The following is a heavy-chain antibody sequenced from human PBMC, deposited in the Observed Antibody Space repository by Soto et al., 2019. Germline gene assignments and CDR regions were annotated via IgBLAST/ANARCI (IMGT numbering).Heavy chain of an antibody. CDR2: ISSSSSYI. D-gene: IGHD6-6*01. CDR3: ARDQRLRSAKQLAEGPIYGMDV. J-gene: IGHJ6*02. CDR1: GFTFSSYS. V-gene: IGHV3-21*01. Sequence: GGSLRLSCAASGFTFSSYSMNWVRQAPGKGLEWVSSISSSSSYIYYADSVKGRFTISRDNAKNSLYLQMNSLRAEDTAVYYCARDQRLRSAKQLAEGPIYGMDVWGQGTTVTVSS.